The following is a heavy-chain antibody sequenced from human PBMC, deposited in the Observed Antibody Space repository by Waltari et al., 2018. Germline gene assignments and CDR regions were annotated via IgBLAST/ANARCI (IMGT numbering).Heavy chain of an antibody. CDR3: AKHPNSLYYFDS. CDR1: GTSIAAHYFF. D-gene: IGHD2-2*02. V-gene: IGHV4-39*01. CDR2: VLSSGQT. Sequence: QLQLQESGPKLVKPSETLSLTCTVSGTSIAAHYFFWAWVRQSPGKGLEWIGSVLSSGQTYYNPSFKDRVTVSLDASKDQFSLKLTSMTAADTAVYFCAKHPNSLYYFDSWGQGTLVAVSS. J-gene: IGHJ4*02.